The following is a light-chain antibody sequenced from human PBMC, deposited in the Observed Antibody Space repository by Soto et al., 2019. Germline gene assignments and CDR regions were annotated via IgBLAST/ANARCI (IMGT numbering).Light chain of an antibody. CDR3: ASWDDSLIAVV. V-gene: IGLV1-44*01. Sequence: QSVLTHPPSASGTPGQTMTISCSGSSSNIGSKTVNWYQQLPRTAPKLLIHNNDQRPSGVPDRFSGSKSGTSASLAIPGLQSADEADYYFASWDDSLIAVVFGGGTKLTVL. J-gene: IGLJ3*02. CDR1: SSNIGSKT. CDR2: NND.